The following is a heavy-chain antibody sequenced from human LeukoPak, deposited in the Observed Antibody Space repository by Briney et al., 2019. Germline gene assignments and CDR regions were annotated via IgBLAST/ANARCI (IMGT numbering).Heavy chain of an antibody. D-gene: IGHD3-22*01. CDR3: ARGGTNYDTSGAFDI. CDR1: GGSISSSNYY. V-gene: IGHV4-39*07. Sequence: PSETLSLTCTVSGGSISSSNYYWGWIRQPPGKGLEWIGNMYYSGSTYYNPSLKSRVTISVDTSKNQFSLKLSSVTAADTAVYYCARGGTNYDTSGAFDIWGQGTMVTVSS. CDR2: MYYSGST. J-gene: IGHJ3*02.